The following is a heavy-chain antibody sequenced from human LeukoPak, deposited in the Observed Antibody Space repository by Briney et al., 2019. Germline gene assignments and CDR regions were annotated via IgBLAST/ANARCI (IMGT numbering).Heavy chain of an antibody. CDR3: ARDLIGYCIDYTCHP. Sequence: SETLSLSCIVSGGSISSGTYYWGWIRQPPGKGLEWIGSIYYSGSTYYNPSLKSRVTISVGTSKNQFSLKLSSVTAADTAVYYCARDLIGYCIDYTCHPWGQGILVTVSS. CDR1: GGSISSGTYY. J-gene: IGHJ5*02. V-gene: IGHV4-39*02. D-gene: IGHD2-15*01. CDR2: IYYSGST.